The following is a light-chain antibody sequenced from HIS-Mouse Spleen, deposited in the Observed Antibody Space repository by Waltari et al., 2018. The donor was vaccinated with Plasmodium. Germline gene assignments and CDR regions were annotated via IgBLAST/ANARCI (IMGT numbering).Light chain of an antibody. CDR2: EDR. CDR3: YSTDSSGNHRV. J-gene: IGLJ3*02. CDR1: ALQKKY. Sequence: SYELTQPPSVSVSPGQTARITCSGDALQKKYAYWYQQKSGQAPVLVIYEDRKRPSGIPDRFSGSSSGKRATLTISGAQVEDEADYFCYSTDSSGNHRVFGGGTKLTVL. V-gene: IGLV3-10*01.